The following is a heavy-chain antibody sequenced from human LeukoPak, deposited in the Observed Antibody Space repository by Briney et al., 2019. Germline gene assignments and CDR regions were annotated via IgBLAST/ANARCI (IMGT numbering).Heavy chain of an antibody. Sequence: GIIYPADSDTRYSPSFQGQVTISADKSISTAYLQWSSLKASDTAMYYCARQGSGSYAFDYWGQGTLVTVSS. D-gene: IGHD1-26*01. J-gene: IGHJ4*02. CDR2: IYPADSDT. CDR3: ARQGSGSYAFDY. V-gene: IGHV5-51*01.